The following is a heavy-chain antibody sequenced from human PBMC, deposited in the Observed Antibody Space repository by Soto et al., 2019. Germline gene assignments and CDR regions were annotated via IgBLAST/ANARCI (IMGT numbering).Heavy chain of an antibody. CDR3: ARGVKDYYGMDV. Sequence: LSLTCAVSGGSISSGGYSWSWIRQPPGKGLEWIGYIYHSGSTYYNPSLKSRVTISVDRSKNQFSLKLSSVTAADTAVYYCARGVKDYYGMDVWGQGTTVNVSS. V-gene: IGHV4-30-2*01. CDR1: GGSISSGGYS. J-gene: IGHJ6*02. D-gene: IGHD3-10*01. CDR2: IYHSGST.